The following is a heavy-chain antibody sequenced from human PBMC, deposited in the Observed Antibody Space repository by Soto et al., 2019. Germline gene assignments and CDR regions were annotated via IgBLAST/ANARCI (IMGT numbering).Heavy chain of an antibody. V-gene: IGHV1-69*02. CDR1: GGTFSSYS. D-gene: IGHD2-15*01. CDR2: IIPILGVT. Sequence: QVQLVQSGAEVKKPGSSVKVSCKASGGTFSSYSISWVRQAPGQGLEWMGRIIPILGVTNYAQKFQGRVTITADKSPTTAYMALSSLRSEDTAVYYCGSAATGYFYMDVWGKGTTVTVSS. CDR3: GSAATGYFYMDV. J-gene: IGHJ6*03.